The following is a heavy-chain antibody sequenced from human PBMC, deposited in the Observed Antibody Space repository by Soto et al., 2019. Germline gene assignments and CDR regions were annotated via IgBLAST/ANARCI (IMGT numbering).Heavy chain of an antibody. D-gene: IGHD3-16*01. V-gene: IGHV3-23*01. CDR1: GFTFTYYA. CDR3: AKGFDYIWGTYRYFDY. Sequence: EVQLLESGGGLVQPGGSLRLSCAASGFTFTYYAMAWVRQAPGKGLEWVSVISGSGGRTYYADSVKGRFIISRDNSNNTLYLHMNNLRAEDTAVYYCAKGFDYIWGTYRYFDYWGQGSLVTVSS. CDR2: ISGSGGRT. J-gene: IGHJ4*02.